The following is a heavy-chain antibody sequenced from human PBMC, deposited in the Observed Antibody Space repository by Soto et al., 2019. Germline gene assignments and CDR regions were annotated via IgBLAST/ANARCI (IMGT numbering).Heavy chain of an antibody. CDR3: ARDFTSGSYPRYYGMDV. Sequence: ASVKVSCKASGYTFTSYYMHWVRQAPGQGLEWMGIINPSGGSTSYAQKFQGRVTMTRDTSTSTVYMELSSLRSEDTAVYYCARDFTSGSYPRYYGMDVWGQGTTVTVSS. V-gene: IGHV1-46*03. D-gene: IGHD1-26*01. CDR1: GYTFTSYY. J-gene: IGHJ6*02. CDR2: INPSGGST.